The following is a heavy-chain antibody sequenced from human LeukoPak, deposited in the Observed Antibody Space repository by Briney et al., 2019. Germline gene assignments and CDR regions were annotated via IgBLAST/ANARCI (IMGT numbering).Heavy chain of an antibody. Sequence: SETLSLTCAVYGGSFSPYYWSWIRQPPGKGLEWIGEINHSGTTYYNPSLVGRVTLSVDASKNQFSLKVTSVTAADTAVYYCAKPTPHEGSPDVWGEGTTVTVSS. V-gene: IGHV4-34*01. CDR2: INHSGTT. D-gene: IGHD4-11*01. CDR1: GGSFSPYY. J-gene: IGHJ6*04. CDR3: AKPTPHEGSPDV.